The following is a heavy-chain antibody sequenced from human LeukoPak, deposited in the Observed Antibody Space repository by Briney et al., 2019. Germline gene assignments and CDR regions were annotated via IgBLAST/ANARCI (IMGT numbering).Heavy chain of an antibody. CDR3: ARLRREVGATRYYFDY. J-gene: IGHJ4*02. Sequence: PSETLSLTCAVSGYSISSGYYWGWIRQPPGKGLEWIGSIYHSGSTYYNPPLKSRVTISVDTSKNQFSLKLSSVTAADTAVCYCARLRREVGATRYYFDYWGQGTLVTVSS. CDR2: IYHSGST. V-gene: IGHV4-38-2*01. CDR1: GYSISSGYY. D-gene: IGHD1-26*01.